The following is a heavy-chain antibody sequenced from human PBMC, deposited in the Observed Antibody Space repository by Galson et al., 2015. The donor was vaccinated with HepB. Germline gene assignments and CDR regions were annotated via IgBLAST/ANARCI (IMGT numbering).Heavy chain of an antibody. CDR2: IYNDGST. D-gene: IGHD2-2*02. CDR3: AKDLHCSSTSCYTGAYYGMDV. CDR1: GFTVSSNY. V-gene: IGHV3-53*05. J-gene: IGHJ6*02. Sequence: SLRLSCAASGFTVSSNYMSWVRQAPGKGLDWVSVIYNDGSTYYADSVKGRFTISRDNSKNTLYLQMNSLRAEDTAVYYCAKDLHCSSTSCYTGAYYGMDVWGQGTTVTVSS.